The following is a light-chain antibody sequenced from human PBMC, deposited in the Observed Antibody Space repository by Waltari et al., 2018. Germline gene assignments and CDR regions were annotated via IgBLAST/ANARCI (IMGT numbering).Light chain of an antibody. J-gene: IGLJ2*01. CDR2: EGS. CDR3: CSYAGSSTFV. V-gene: IGLV2-23*03. CDR1: SSDVGGYNL. Sequence: QSALTQPASVSGSPGQSITISCTGTSSDVGGYNLVSWYQQHPGKAPKRVIYEGSKRPSGVSNRFSGSKSGNTASLTISGLQAEDEADYYCCSYAGSSTFVFGGGTKLTVL.